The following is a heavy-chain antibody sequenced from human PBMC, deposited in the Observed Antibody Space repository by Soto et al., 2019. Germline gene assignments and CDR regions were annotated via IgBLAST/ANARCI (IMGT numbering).Heavy chain of an antibody. Sequence: GGSLRLSCAASGFTFSSYAMHWVRQAPGKGLEWVAVISYDGSNKYYADSVKGRFTISRDNSKNTLYLQMNSLRAEDTAVCYCATDTAMGYYYYGMDVWGQGTTVTVSS. J-gene: IGHJ6*02. CDR3: ATDTAMGYYYYGMDV. CDR1: GFTFSSYA. V-gene: IGHV3-30-3*01. CDR2: ISYDGSNK. D-gene: IGHD5-18*01.